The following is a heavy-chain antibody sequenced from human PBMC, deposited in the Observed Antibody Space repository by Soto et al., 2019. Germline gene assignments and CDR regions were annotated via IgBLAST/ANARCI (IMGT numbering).Heavy chain of an antibody. CDR1: GYTFTSYY. D-gene: IGHD3-3*01. CDR3: ARDLDVAYDLWSGFNWFDP. V-gene: IGHV1-46*03. Sequence: ASVKVSCKASGYTFTSYYMHWVRQAPGRGLEWMGIINPSGGSTSYAQKFQGRVTMTRDTSTSTVYMELSSLRSEDTAVYYCARDLDVAYDLWSGFNWFDPWGQGTLVTVPQ. J-gene: IGHJ5*02. CDR2: INPSGGST.